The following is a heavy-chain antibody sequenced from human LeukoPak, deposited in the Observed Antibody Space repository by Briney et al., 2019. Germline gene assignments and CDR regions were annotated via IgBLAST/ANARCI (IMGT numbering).Heavy chain of an antibody. CDR1: GFTFSSYS. V-gene: IGHV3-48*04. CDR3: TRTYYYDSSGYYLY. CDR2: ISSSSSTI. J-gene: IGHJ4*02. D-gene: IGHD3-22*01. Sequence: GGSLRLSCAASGFTFSSYSMNWVRQAPGKGLEWVSYISSSSSTIYYADSVKGRFTISRDNAKNSLYLQMNSPRAEDTAVYYCTRTYYYDSSGYYLYWGQGTLVTVSS.